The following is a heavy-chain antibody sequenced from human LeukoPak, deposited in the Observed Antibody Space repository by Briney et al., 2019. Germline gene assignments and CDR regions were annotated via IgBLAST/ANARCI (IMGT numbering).Heavy chain of an antibody. CDR3: ARGPRGTTTPRYGMDV. CDR2: INHSGST. CDR1: GGSFSGYY. V-gene: IGHV4-34*01. J-gene: IGHJ6*02. Sequence: SETLSLTCAVYGGSFSGYYWSWIRQPPGKGLEWIGEINHSGSTNYNPSLKSRVTISVDTSKNQFSLKLSSVTAADTAAYYCARGPRGTTTPRYGMDVWGQGTTVTVSS. D-gene: IGHD4-11*01.